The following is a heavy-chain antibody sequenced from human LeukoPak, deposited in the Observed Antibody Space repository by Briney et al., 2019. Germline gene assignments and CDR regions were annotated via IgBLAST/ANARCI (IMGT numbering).Heavy chain of an antibody. CDR2: INGDGSTT. CDR1: GFSFSTYW. Sequence: GGSLRLSCAASGFSFSTYWMHWVRHAPGEGLLWLSRINGDGSTTNYPDSVKGRFTISRDNAKNTLYLQMNSLRAEDTAVYYCTRRVDATRWYDPWGQGTLVTVSS. D-gene: IGHD2-15*01. CDR3: TRRVDATRWYDP. J-gene: IGHJ5*02. V-gene: IGHV3-74*01.